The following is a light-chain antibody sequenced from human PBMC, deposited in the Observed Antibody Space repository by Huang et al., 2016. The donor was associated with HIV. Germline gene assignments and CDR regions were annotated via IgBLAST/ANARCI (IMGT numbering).Light chain of an antibody. CDR2: KVS. Sequence: DVVMTQFPLSLPVTLGRPASISCRSAESLVPSDGNTYVNCFQQRPGQSPRRLIDKVSYRDSGVPDRFSGSGSGTDFTLNISRVEAEDVGIYYCMQGPHWWAFGQGTKVEI. CDR1: ESLVPSDGNTY. J-gene: IGKJ1*01. CDR3: MQGPHWWA. V-gene: IGKV2-30*02.